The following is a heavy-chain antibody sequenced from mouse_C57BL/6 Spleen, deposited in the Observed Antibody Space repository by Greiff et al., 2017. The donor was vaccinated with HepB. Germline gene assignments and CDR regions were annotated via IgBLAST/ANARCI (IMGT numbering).Heavy chain of an antibody. J-gene: IGHJ2*01. CDR3: ARGDYSNVYFDY. CDR2: IYPGDGDT. V-gene: IGHV1-80*01. CDR1: GYAFSSYW. D-gene: IGHD2-5*01. Sequence: QVQLQQSGAELVKPGASVKISCKASGYAFSSYWMNWVKQRPGKGLEWIGQIYPGDGDTNYNGKFKGKATLTADKSSSTAYMQLSSLTSEDSAVYYCARGDYSNVYFDYWGQGTTVTVSS.